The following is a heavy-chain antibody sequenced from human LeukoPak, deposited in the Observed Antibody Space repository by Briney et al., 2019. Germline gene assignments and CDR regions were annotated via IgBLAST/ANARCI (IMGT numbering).Heavy chain of an antibody. CDR2: IYPDDSDI. D-gene: IGHD3-10*01. CDR3: ARQTLGVRGGEWDY. V-gene: IGHV5-51*01. Sequence: GESLKISCKASGYRFINYWIGWVRQMPGKGLEWMGIIYPDDSDIRYSPSFQGQVTISADRSRSIAYVQWNSLKASDTAMYYCARQTLGVRGGEWDYWGQGTLVTVS. CDR1: GYRFINYW. J-gene: IGHJ4*02.